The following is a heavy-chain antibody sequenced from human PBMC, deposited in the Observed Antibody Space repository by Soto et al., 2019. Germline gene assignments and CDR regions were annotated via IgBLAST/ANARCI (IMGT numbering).Heavy chain of an antibody. Sequence: QITLKESGPTLVKPTQTLTLTCTFSGFSLSTSGVGVGWIRQPPGKALEWLALIYWDDDKRYSPSLKSRLTIXXDXSXXQVVLTMTNMDPVDTATYYCAHSHSSSWYQDYFDYWGQGTLVTVSS. V-gene: IGHV2-5*02. CDR2: IYWDDDK. J-gene: IGHJ4*02. D-gene: IGHD6-13*01. CDR3: AHSHSSSWYQDYFDY. CDR1: GFSLSTSGVG.